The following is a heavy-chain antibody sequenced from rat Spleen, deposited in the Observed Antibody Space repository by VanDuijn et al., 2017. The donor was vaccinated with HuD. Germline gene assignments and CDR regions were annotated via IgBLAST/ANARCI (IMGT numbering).Heavy chain of an antibody. Sequence: EVQLVKSGGGLVQPGRSLKLSCVASGFTFNNYWMTWIRQAPGKGLEWVASISYEGSSTYYGDSVKGRFTISRDNAKSTLYLQMNSLRSEDTATYYCARPNNYYVMDVWGQGASVTVSS. V-gene: IGHV5-31*01. CDR1: GFTFNNYW. D-gene: IGHD1-10*01. CDR2: ISYEGSST. CDR3: ARPNNYYVMDV. J-gene: IGHJ4*01.